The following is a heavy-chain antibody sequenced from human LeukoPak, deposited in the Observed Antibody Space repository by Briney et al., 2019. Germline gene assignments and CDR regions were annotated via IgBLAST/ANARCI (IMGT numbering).Heavy chain of an antibody. D-gene: IGHD2-15*01. Sequence: GGSLRLSCAASGFTFSSYSMNWVRQAPGKGLEWVSYISSSSSTIYYADSVKGRFTISRDNAKNSLYLQMNSLRAEDTAEYYCARGSWYSYYYYMDVWGKGTTVTVSS. V-gene: IGHV3-48*01. J-gene: IGHJ6*03. CDR2: ISSSSSTI. CDR3: ARGSWYSYYYYMDV. CDR1: GFTFSSYS.